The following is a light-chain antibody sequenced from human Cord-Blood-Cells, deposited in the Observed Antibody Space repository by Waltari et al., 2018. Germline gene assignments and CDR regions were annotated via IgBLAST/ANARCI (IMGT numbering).Light chain of an antibody. CDR1: SSDVGSYNR. CDR3: CSYAGSWV. J-gene: IGLJ3*02. Sequence: QSALTQPAPVAGSPGQSITIPCTGTSSDVGSYNRVSWYQQHPGKAPKLMIYEGSKRPSGVSNRFSGSKSGNTASLTISGLQAEDEADYYCCSYAGSWVFGGGTKLTVL. CDR2: EGS. V-gene: IGLV2-23*01.